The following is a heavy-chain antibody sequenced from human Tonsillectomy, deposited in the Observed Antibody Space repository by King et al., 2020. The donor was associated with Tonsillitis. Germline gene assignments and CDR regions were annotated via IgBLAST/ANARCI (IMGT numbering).Heavy chain of an antibody. CDR3: TTXLAGXXXKGXXWFGEXLQVXY. Sequence: VQLVESGGGLVKPGGSLRLSCAASGFTFSNAWMSWVRQAPGKGLEWVGRIKSKTDGGTTDYAAPVKGRFTISRDDSKNTLYLQMNSLKTEDTAVYYCTTXLAGXXXKGXXWFGEXLQVXYWGQXTLVTV. CDR1: GFTFSNAW. D-gene: IGHD3-10*01. V-gene: IGHV3-15*01. CDR2: IKSKTDGGTT. J-gene: IGHJ4*02.